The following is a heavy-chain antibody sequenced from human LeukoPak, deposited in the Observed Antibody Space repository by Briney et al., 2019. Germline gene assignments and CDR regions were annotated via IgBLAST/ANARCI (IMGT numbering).Heavy chain of an antibody. V-gene: IGHV1-2*02. CDR1: GYTFTGYY. CDR3: ARVPSVTMVRGVFDY. J-gene: IGHJ4*02. Sequence: GASVKVSCKASGYTFTGYYMYWVRQAPGQGLEWMGWINPNSGGTNYAQKFQGRVTMARDTSISTAYMELSRLRSDDTAVYYCARVPSVTMVRGVFDYWGQGTLVTVSS. D-gene: IGHD3-10*01. CDR2: INPNSGGT.